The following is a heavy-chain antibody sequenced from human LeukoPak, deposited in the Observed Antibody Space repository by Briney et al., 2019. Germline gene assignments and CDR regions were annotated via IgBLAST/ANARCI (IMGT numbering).Heavy chain of an antibody. D-gene: IGHD2-2*01. V-gene: IGHV3-48*01. Sequence: PGGSLRLSCEASGFSFSAYSMSWVRQAPGKGLEWISYIRSSSTTIYYADSVKGRFTISRDNAENSVYLQMNSLRVEDTAVYFCARDSRSHCGTDACYGPYLDYWGQGILVAVSS. CDR1: GFSFSAYS. CDR2: IRSSSTTI. CDR3: ARDSRSHCGTDACYGPYLDY. J-gene: IGHJ4*02.